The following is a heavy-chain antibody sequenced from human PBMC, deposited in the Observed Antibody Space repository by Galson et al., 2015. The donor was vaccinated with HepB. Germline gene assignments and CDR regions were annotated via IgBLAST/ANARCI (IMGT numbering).Heavy chain of an antibody. CDR2: IYYSGST. J-gene: IGHJ4*02. D-gene: IGHD2-15*01. CDR1: GGSISSSSYY. V-gene: IGHV4-39*01. CDR3: AIGWSYFDY. Sequence: ETLSLTCTVSGGSISSSSYYWGWIRQPPGKGLEWIGSIYYSGSTYYNPSLKSRVTISVDTSKNQFSLKLSSVTAADTAVYYCAIGWSYFDYWGQGTLVTVSS.